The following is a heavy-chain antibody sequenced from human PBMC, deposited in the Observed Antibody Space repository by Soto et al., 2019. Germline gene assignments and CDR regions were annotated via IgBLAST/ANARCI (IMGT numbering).Heavy chain of an antibody. D-gene: IGHD6-13*01. J-gene: IGHJ6*02. CDR3: AKDRGSSWYYYYYGMDV. Sequence: GGSLRLSCAASGFTFDDYAMHWVRQAPGKGLEWVSLISWDGGSTYYADSVKGRFTISRDNSKNSLYLQMNSLRAEDTALYYCAKDRGSSWYYYYYGMDVWGQGTTVTVSS. CDR1: GFTFDDYA. CDR2: ISWDGGST. V-gene: IGHV3-43D*03.